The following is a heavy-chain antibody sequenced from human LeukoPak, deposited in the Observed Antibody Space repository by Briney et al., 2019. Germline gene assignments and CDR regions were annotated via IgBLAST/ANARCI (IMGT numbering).Heavy chain of an antibody. J-gene: IGHJ4*02. CDR3: AKGRWPGIAVPGYYFDY. V-gene: IGHV3-23*01. CDR2: ISGSGGST. D-gene: IGHD6-19*01. CDR1: GFTFSSYA. Sequence: GGSLRLSCAASGFTFSSYAMSWVRQARGRGREGVSAISGSGGSTYYADSVKGRFTISRDNSKNTLYLQMNSLRAEDTAVYYCAKGRWPGIAVPGYYFDYWGQGTLVTVSS.